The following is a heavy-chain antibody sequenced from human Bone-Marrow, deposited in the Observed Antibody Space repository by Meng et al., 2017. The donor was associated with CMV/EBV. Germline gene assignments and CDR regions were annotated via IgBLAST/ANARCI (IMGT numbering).Heavy chain of an antibody. Sequence: CAASGFTFTRFAIHWVRQAPGKGLEWVAVISYDGSTKYYADSVKGRFTISRDNSKNVLFLQMDSLRAEDTAVYYCARVVVPAASIDYWDQGTLVTVSS. D-gene: IGHD2-2*01. CDR3: ARVVVPAASIDY. J-gene: IGHJ4*02. V-gene: IGHV3-30-3*01. CDR2: ISYDGSTK. CDR1: GFTFTRFA.